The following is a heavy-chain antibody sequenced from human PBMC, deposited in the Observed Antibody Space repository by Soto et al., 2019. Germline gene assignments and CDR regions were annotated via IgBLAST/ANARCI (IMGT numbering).Heavy chain of an antibody. V-gene: IGHV3-21*01. CDR2: IAARGSGYR. D-gene: IGHD3-16*01. CDR1: GFTFNNYN. J-gene: IGHJ3*01. CDR3: ARDLEGADVFDL. Sequence: EVQLVESGGDLVKPGGSLRLSCATSGFTFNNYNMNWVRQAPGKGLEWVSSIAARGSGYRYYAEAVKGRFTITRDVAKNSLYLQMNNLRADDTALYYCARDLEGADVFDLWGQGTMVTVSS.